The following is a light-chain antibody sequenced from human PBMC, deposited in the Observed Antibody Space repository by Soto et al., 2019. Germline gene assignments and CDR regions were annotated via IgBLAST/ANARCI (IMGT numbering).Light chain of an antibody. CDR3: QQYGRSPGLFT. Sequence: EIVLTQSPGTLSLSPGERATLSCRASQSVSNSYLAWYQQKPGQPPRLLIYDASSRATSIPDRFSGSGSGTDFTLTISRLEPEDFEVYYCQQYGRSPGLFTFGPGTKVDIK. CDR1: QSVSNSY. J-gene: IGKJ3*01. CDR2: DAS. V-gene: IGKV3-20*01.